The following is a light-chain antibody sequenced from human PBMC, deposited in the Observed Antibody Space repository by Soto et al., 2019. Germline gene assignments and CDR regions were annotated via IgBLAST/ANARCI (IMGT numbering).Light chain of an antibody. CDR2: DVS. Sequence: QSALTQPASVSGSPGQSITISCTGTSSDVGDYNYVSWYQQHPGKAPKLMIYDVSNRTSGVSNRFSGSKSGNTASLTISGLQAEDEAAYCCSAYTSSSTLVVFGTGTKVTVL. CDR3: SAYTSSSTLVV. V-gene: IGLV2-14*01. CDR1: SSDVGDYNY. J-gene: IGLJ1*01.